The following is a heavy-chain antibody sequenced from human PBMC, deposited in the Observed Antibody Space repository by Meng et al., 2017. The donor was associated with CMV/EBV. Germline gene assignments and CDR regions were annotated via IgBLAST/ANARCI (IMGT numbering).Heavy chain of an antibody. CDR1: GGSISSYY. Sequence: GSLRLSCTVSGGSISSYYWSWIRQPPGKGLEWIGYIYYSGSTNYNPSLKSRVTISVDTSKNQFSLKLSSVTAADTAVYYCARGPTYYYYGMDVWGQGTTVTVSS. J-gene: IGHJ6*02. CDR3: ARGPTYYYYGMDV. V-gene: IGHV4-59*12. CDR2: IYYSGST.